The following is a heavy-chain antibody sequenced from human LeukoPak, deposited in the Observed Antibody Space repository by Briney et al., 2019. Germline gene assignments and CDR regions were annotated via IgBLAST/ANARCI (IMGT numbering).Heavy chain of an antibody. CDR3: AREGAYGTLDY. CDR1: GFTFSSDW. J-gene: IGHJ4*02. V-gene: IGHV3-7*01. Sequence: GGSLRLSCAASGFTFSSDWMSWVRQAPGKGLEWVANINEDGSEKHYVDSVKGRFTISRDNAKNSLYLQMNSLRSEDMAVYYCAREGAYGTLDYWGQGTLVTVSS. CDR2: INEDGSEK. D-gene: IGHD4-17*01.